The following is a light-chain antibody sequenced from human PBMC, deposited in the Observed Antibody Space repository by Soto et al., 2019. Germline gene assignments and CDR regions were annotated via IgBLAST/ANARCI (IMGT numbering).Light chain of an antibody. CDR1: QSISNY. J-gene: IGKJ5*01. CDR2: AAS. V-gene: IGKV1-39*01. CDR3: QQTSSTPIT. Sequence: DIPMTQSPSSLSASVGDRVTITCRTSQSISNYLNWYQQKPGKAPKLPIYAASSLQTAVPSRFSGSGSGTGFTLTISSLQPEDSATYYCQQTSSTPITFGQGTRLEI.